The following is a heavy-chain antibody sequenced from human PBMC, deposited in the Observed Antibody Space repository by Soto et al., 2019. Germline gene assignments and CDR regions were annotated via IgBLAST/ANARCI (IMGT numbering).Heavy chain of an antibody. CDR3: ARVFPPVLLWSGRRRGAFDP. Sequence: SETLSLTCTVSGGSISSGGYYWSWIRQHPGKGLEWIGYIYYSGSTYYNPSLKSRVTISVDTSKNQFSLKLSSVTAADTAVYYCARVFPPVLLWSGRRRGAFDPWGQGTLVTVSS. V-gene: IGHV4-31*03. CDR1: GGSISSGGYY. J-gene: IGHJ5*02. D-gene: IGHD3-10*01. CDR2: IYYSGST.